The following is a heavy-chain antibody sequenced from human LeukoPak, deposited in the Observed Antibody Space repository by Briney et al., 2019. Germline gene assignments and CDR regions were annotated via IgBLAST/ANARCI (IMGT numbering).Heavy chain of an antibody. CDR1: EFTFSSYW. CDR2: INGDGSGT. V-gene: IGHV3-74*03. CDR3: ARAPGQNHAFDI. Sequence: GGSLRLSCVASEFTFSSYWMHWVRQAPGKGLVWVSRINGDGSGTTYADSVKGRSTISRDNAKNTLYLQMNSLRAEDTAVYYCARAPGQNHAFDIWGQGTMVTVSS. J-gene: IGHJ3*02.